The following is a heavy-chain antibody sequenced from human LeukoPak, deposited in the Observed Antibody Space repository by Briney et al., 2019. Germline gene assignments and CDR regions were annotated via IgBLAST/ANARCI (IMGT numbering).Heavy chain of an antibody. CDR3: ARVDLLTGYYFFDY. CDR1: GYTFTSYG. CDR2: ISAYNGNT. D-gene: IGHD3-9*01. J-gene: IGHJ4*02. Sequence: ASVKVSCKASGYTFTSYGISWVRQAPGQGLEWMGWISAYNGNTNYAQKLQGRVTMTTDTSTSTAYMELRSLGSDETAVYYCARVDLLTGYYFFDYWGQGTLVTVSS. V-gene: IGHV1-18*01.